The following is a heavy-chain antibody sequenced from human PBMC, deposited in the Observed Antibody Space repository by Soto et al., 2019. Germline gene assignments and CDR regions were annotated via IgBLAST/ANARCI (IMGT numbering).Heavy chain of an antibody. J-gene: IGHJ4*02. V-gene: IGHV4-39*01. CDR3: ARLDAAMVHTGYYFDY. Sequence: QLQLQESGPGLVKPSETLSLTCTVSGGSISSSSYYWGWIRQPPGKGLEWIGSIYYSGSTYYNPSLKSRVTISVDTSKNQFSLKLSSVTAADTAVYYCARLDAAMVHTGYYFDYWGQGTLVTVSS. CDR2: IYYSGST. CDR1: GGSISSSSYY. D-gene: IGHD5-18*01.